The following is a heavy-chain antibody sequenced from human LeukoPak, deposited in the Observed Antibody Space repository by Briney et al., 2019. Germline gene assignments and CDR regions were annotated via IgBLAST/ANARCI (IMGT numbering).Heavy chain of an antibody. CDR2: ISYDGSNK. CDR1: GFTFSSYA. CDR3: ARDGPYNWNDGSYFDY. D-gene: IGHD1-20*01. J-gene: IGHJ4*02. Sequence: PGRSLRLSCAASGFTFSSYAMHWVRQAPGKGLEWVAVISYDGSNKYYADSVKGRFTISRDNSKNTLYLQMNSLRAEDTAVYYCARDGPYNWNDGSYFDYWGQGTLVTVFS. V-gene: IGHV3-30*04.